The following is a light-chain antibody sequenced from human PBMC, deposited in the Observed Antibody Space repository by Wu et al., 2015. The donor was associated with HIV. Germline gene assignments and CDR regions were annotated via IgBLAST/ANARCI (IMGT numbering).Light chain of an antibody. Sequence: EVVLTQSPGTLSLSPGERATLFRKASQGGNAVTWYRKRRGQVPRLLIYDTSRRASGVPDRFVGSGSGTDFSLTITKLDREDFAVYYCQQFEFFGLGTAL. CDR3: QQFEF. CDR2: DTS. J-gene: IGKJ2*01. V-gene: IGKV3D-20*02. CDR1: QGGNA.